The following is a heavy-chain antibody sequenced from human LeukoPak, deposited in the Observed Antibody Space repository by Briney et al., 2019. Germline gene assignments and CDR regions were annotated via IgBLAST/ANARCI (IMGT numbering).Heavy chain of an antibody. CDR1: GFTFSSYE. Sequence: GGSLRLSCAASGFTFSSYEMNWVRQAPGKGLEWVSYISSSGSTIYYADSVKGRFTISRDNAKNSLYLQMNSLRAEDTAVYYCARVGGYSHSSGWHWEFDYWGQGTLVTVSS. CDR3: ARVGGYSHSSGWHWEFDY. CDR2: ISSSGSTI. D-gene: IGHD6-19*01. V-gene: IGHV3-48*03. J-gene: IGHJ4*02.